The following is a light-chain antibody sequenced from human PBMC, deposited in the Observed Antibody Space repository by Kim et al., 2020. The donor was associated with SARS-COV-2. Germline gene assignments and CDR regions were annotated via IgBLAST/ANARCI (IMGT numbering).Light chain of an antibody. J-gene: IGKJ1*01. CDR3: QQSGSSPWT. V-gene: IGKV3-20*01. Sequence: EIVLTQSPGTLSLSPGERATLSCRASQSVSSSYLAWYQQKPGQAPRLLIYSASSRATGIPDRFSGSGSGTDFTLTISRLEPEDFAVYYCQQSGSSPWTFGQGTKVDIK. CDR1: QSVSSSY. CDR2: SAS.